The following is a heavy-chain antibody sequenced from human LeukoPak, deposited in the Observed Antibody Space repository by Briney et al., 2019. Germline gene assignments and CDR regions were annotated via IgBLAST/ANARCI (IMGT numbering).Heavy chain of an antibody. Sequence: KPSETLSLTCTVSGGSINTYYWNWLRQPPGKGLEWIGYLYYSGSTNYNPSLKSRVTLSVDTSKNQFSLKLTSVTAADTAVYYCARGVGPPDAFDIWGQGTMVTVSS. CDR2: LYYSGST. V-gene: IGHV4-59*01. CDR1: GGSINTYY. D-gene: IGHD3-16*01. J-gene: IGHJ3*02. CDR3: ARGVGPPDAFDI.